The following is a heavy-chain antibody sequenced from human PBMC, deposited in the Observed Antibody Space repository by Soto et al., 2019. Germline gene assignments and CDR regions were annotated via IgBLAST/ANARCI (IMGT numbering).Heavy chain of an antibody. CDR3: AREGLGYCSSTSCYTSWFDP. CDR2: MNPNSGNT. J-gene: IGHJ5*02. V-gene: IGHV1-8*01. CDR1: GYTFTSYD. Sequence: ASVKVSCKASGYTFTSYDINWVRQATGQGLEWMGWMNPNSGNTGYAQKFQGRVTMTRNTSISTAYMELSSLRSEDTAVYYCAREGLGYCSSTSCYTSWFDPWGQGTLVTVSS. D-gene: IGHD2-2*02.